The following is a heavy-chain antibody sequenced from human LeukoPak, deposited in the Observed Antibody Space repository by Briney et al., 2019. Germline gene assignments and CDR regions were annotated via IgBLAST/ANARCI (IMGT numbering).Heavy chain of an antibody. D-gene: IGHD3-22*01. V-gene: IGHV5-51*01. Sequence: GESLKISCKASGYSFTSFFIGWVRQMPGKGPEWMGIIYPGDSETRYSPSFQGQVTISADKSIPTAYLQWSSLKASDTAIYYCARPGGSSGPAADLDYWGQGTLVTVSS. J-gene: IGHJ4*01. CDR1: GYSFTSFF. CDR3: ARPGGSSGPAADLDY. CDR2: IYPGDSET.